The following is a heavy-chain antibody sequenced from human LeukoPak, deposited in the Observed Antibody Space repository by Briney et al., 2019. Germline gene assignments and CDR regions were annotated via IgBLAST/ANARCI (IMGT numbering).Heavy chain of an antibody. CDR1: GYTFTSYG. CDR2: ISAYNGNT. CDR3: AREERGYYYYYMDV. Sequence: GASVKVSCTASGYTFTSYGISWVRQAPGQGLEWMGWISAYNGNTNYAQKLQGRVTMTTDTSTSTAYMELRSLRSDDTAVYYCAREERGYYYYYMDVWGKGTTVTVSS. V-gene: IGHV1-18*01. J-gene: IGHJ6*03. D-gene: IGHD1-1*01.